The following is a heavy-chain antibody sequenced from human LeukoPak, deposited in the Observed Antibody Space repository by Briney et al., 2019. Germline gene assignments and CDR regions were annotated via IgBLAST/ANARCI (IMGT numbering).Heavy chain of an antibody. CDR3: ARVGSSSGWSNLHYYGMDV. Sequence: GGSLRLSCAASGFTFSSSWMNWVRQAPGKGLEWVSSISSSSSYIYYADSVKGRFTISRDNAKNSLYLQMNSLRAEDTAVYYCARVGSSSGWSNLHYYGMDVWGQGTTVTVSS. CDR1: GFTFSSSW. D-gene: IGHD6-19*01. CDR2: ISSSSSYI. J-gene: IGHJ6*02. V-gene: IGHV3-21*01.